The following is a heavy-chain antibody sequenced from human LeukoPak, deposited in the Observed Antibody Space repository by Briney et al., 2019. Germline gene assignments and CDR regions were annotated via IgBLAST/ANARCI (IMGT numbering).Heavy chain of an antibody. CDR3: ARGIDSSGYYQYYFDY. CDR1: GYTFTGYY. J-gene: IGHJ4*02. V-gene: IGHV1-2*02. D-gene: IGHD3-22*01. CDR2: INPNSGGT. Sequence: ASVKVSCKASGYTFTGYYMHWVRQAPGQGLEWMGWINPNSGGTNYAQKFQGRVTMTRDTSISTAYMELSRLRSDDTAVYYCARGIDSSGYYQYYFDYWGQGTLVTVSS.